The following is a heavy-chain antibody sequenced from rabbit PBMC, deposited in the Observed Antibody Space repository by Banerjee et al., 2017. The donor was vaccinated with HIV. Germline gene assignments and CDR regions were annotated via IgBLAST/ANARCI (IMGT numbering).Heavy chain of an antibody. Sequence: QEQLVESGGGLVQPEGSLTLTCTASGFSFSSIYCMCWFRQAPGKGLEWIACIYTSSGSTYYASWVNGRFTISKTSSTTVTLQMTRRTAADTATYFCAKTWDISNDYYSLWGQGTLVTVS. J-gene: IGHJ3*01. V-gene: IGHV1S45*01. D-gene: IGHD1-1*01. CDR2: IYTSSGST. CDR3: AKTWDISNDYYSL. CDR1: GFSFSSIYC.